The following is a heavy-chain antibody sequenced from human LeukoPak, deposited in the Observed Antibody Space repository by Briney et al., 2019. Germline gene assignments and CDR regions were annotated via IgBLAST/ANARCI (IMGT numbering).Heavy chain of an antibody. J-gene: IGHJ4*02. V-gene: IGHV3-23*01. D-gene: IGHD6-19*01. CDR1: GFTFSSHA. Sequence: GGSLRLSCAASGFTFSSHAMSWVRQAPRKGLEWVSAISGSGGSTYYADSVKGRFTLSRDKSQNTLYLQINSLRAEDTAVYYCAKGLAVAGHFDYWGQGTLVTVSS. CDR3: AKGLAVAGHFDY. CDR2: ISGSGGST.